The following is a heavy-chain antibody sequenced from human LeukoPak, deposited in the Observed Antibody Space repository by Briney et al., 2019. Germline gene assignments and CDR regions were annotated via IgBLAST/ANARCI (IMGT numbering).Heavy chain of an antibody. Sequence: GASVKVSCKASGGTFSSYAISWVRQAPGQGLEWMGGIIPIFGTANYAQKFQGRVTITADKSTSTAYMELSSLRSEDTAVYYCARGLRLRFRGVRWFDPWGQGTLVTVSS. CDR2: IIPIFGTA. CDR1: GGTFSSYA. D-gene: IGHD5-12*01. V-gene: IGHV1-69*06. J-gene: IGHJ5*02. CDR3: ARGLRLRFRGVRWFDP.